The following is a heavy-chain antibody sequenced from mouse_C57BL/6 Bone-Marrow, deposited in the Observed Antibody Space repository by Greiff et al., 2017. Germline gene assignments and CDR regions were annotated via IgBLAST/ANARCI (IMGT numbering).Heavy chain of an antibody. CDR1: GFTFSDYG. J-gene: IGHJ4*01. Sequence: EVQRVESGGGLVKPGGSLKLSCAASGFTFSDYGMHWVRQAPEKGLEWVAYISSGSSTIYYADTVKGRFTISRDNAKNTLFLQMTSLRSEDTAMYYCARDHGYFAMDYWGQGTSVTVSS. CDR2: ISSGSSTI. V-gene: IGHV5-17*01. CDR3: ARDHGYFAMDY.